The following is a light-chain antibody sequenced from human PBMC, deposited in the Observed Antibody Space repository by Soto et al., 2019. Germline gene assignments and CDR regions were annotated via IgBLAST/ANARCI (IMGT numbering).Light chain of an antibody. Sequence: QSVLTQPPSASGTPGQRVIMSCSGSSSNIGSKTVNWYQHVPGTTPKLLVYSHNQRPSGVPDRFSGSKSGTSASLAISGLQSEDEADYYCAAWDDSLRVVFGGGTKLTVL. J-gene: IGLJ3*02. CDR1: SSNIGSKT. CDR2: SHN. CDR3: AAWDDSLRVV. V-gene: IGLV1-44*01.